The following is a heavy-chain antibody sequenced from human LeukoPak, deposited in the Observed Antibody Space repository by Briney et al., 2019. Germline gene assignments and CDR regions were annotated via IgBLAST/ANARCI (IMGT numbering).Heavy chain of an antibody. D-gene: IGHD4-17*01. Sequence: ASVKVSCKASGYTFTGYYMHWVRQAPGQGLEWMGWINPNSGGTNYAQKFQGRVTMTRDTSISTAYMELSRLRSDDTAVYYCARADYGDYLWGDWFDPWGQGTLVTVSS. J-gene: IGHJ5*02. V-gene: IGHV1-2*02. CDR1: GYTFTGYY. CDR3: ARADYGDYLWGDWFDP. CDR2: INPNSGGT.